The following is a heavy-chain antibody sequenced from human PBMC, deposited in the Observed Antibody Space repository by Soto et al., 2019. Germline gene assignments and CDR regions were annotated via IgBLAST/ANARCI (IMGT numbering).Heavy chain of an antibody. Sequence: PGGSLRLSCAASGFTSSSYAMHWVRQAPGKGLEWVAVISYDGSNKYYADSVKGRFTISRDNSKNTLYLQMNSLRAEDTAVYYCARDLSTRSRGSCCHYGMDVWGQGTTVTVSS. V-gene: IGHV3-30-3*01. J-gene: IGHJ6*02. CDR3: ARDLSTRSRGSCCHYGMDV. CDR1: GFTSSSYA. D-gene: IGHD2-15*01. CDR2: ISYDGSNK.